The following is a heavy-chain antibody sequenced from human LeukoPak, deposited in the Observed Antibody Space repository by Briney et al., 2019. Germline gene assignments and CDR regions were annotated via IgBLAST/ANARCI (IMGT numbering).Heavy chain of an antibody. CDR1: GGSISSYY. V-gene: IGHV4-59*08. Sequence: PSETLSLTCTVSGGSISSYYWSWIRQPPANGLEWIGYIYYSGSTNYNPSLKSRVTISVDTSKNQFSLKLSSVTAADTAVYYCARQGGGEDYWGQGTLVTVSS. CDR3: ARQGGGEDY. D-gene: IGHD2-21*01. CDR2: IYYSGST. J-gene: IGHJ4*02.